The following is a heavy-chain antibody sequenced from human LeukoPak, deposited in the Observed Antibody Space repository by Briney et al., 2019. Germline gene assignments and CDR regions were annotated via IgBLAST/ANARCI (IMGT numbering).Heavy chain of an antibody. V-gene: IGHV3-23*01. D-gene: IGHD2-15*01. CDR3: AKQLGYCSDGSCYFPY. CDR1: GFTFSSSA. CDR2: ISNNGGYT. Sequence: GGSLRLSCAASGFTFSSSAMSWVRQAPGKGLEWVSAISNNGGYTYYADSVQGRFTISRDNSKSTLCLQMNCLRAEDTAVYYCAKQLGYCSDGSCYFPYWGQGTLVTVSS. J-gene: IGHJ4*02.